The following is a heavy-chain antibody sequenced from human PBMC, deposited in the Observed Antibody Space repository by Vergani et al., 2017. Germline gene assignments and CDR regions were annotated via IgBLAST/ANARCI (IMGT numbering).Heavy chain of an antibody. CDR2: ISSSSSYI. CDR3: AREGDTMVRGVGGDY. V-gene: IGHV3-21*01. Sequence: EVQLVESGGGLVKPGGSLRLSCAASGFTFSSYSMNWVRQAPGKGLEWVSSISSSSSYIYYADSVKGRFTISRDNAKKSLYLQMNSLRAEDTAVYYCAREGDTMVRGVGGDYWGQGTLVTVSS. D-gene: IGHD3-10*01. CDR1: GFTFSSYS. J-gene: IGHJ4*02.